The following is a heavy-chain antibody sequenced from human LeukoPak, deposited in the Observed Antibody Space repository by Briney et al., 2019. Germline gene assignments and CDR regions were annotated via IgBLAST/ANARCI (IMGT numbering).Heavy chain of an antibody. Sequence: GGSLRLSCAASGFTFSDYYMSWIRQAPGKGLEWVSYISSSGSTIYYADSVKGRFTISRDNAKNSLYLQMNSLRAEGTAVYYCARVSPKDAFDIWGQGTMVTVSS. V-gene: IGHV3-11*04. CDR1: GFTFSDYY. CDR2: ISSSGSTI. J-gene: IGHJ3*02. CDR3: ARVSPKDAFDI.